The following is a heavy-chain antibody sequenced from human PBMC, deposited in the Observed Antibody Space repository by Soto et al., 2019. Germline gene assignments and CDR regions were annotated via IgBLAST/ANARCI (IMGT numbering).Heavy chain of an antibody. CDR3: ARNYYDSSGKYFQH. V-gene: IGHV6-1*01. D-gene: IGHD3-22*01. Sequence: KQSQTLSLTCAISGDSVSSNSAAWNWIRQSPSRGLEWLGRTYYRSKWYNDYAVSVKSRITINPDTSKNQFSLQLNSVTPEDTAVYYCARNYYDSSGKYFQHWGQGTLVTVSS. J-gene: IGHJ1*01. CDR2: TYYRSKWYN. CDR1: GDSVSSNSAA.